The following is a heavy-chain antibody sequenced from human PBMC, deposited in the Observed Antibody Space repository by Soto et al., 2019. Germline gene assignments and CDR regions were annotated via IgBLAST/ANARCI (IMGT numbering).Heavy chain of an antibody. CDR1: GGSFSGYY. CDR3: ARGIAARWGRGLLSFDY. D-gene: IGHD6-6*01. Sequence: QVQLQQWGAGLLKPSETLSLTCAVYGGSFSGYYWSWIRQPPGKGLEWIGEINHSGSTNYNPSLKSRVTISVDTSKNQFSLKLSSVTAADTAVYYCARGIAARWGRGLLSFDYWGQGTLVTVSS. V-gene: IGHV4-34*01. CDR2: INHSGST. J-gene: IGHJ4*02.